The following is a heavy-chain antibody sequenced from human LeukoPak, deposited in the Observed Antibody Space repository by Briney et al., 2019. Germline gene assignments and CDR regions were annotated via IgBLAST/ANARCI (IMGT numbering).Heavy chain of an antibody. CDR3: ARQKRAAAGINWFDP. V-gene: IGHV4-39*01. D-gene: IGHD6-13*01. CDR1: GGSISSSSYY. Sequence: SSETLSLTCTVSGGSISSSSYYWGWIRQPPGKGLEWIGSIYYSGSTYYNPSLKSRVTISVDTSKNQFSVKLSSVAAADTAVYYCARQKRAAAGINWFDPWGQGTLVTVSS. J-gene: IGHJ5*02. CDR2: IYYSGST.